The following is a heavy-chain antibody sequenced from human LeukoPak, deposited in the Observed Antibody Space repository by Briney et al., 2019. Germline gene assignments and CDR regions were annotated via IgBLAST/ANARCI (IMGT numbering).Heavy chain of an antibody. J-gene: IGHJ5*02. CDR3: ARDFSVRYCSSTSCYFRRGNWFDP. CDR1: GYTFTSYG. V-gene: IGHV1-18*01. D-gene: IGHD2-2*01. Sequence: ASVKVSCKASGYTFTSYGISWVRQAPGQGLECMGWISAYNGNTNYAQKLQGRVTMTTDTPTSTAYMELRSLRSDDTDVYYCARDFSVRYCSSTSCYFRRGNWFDPWGQGTLVTVSS. CDR2: ISAYNGNT.